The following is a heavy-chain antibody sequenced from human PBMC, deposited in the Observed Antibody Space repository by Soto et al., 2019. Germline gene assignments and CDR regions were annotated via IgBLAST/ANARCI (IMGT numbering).Heavy chain of an antibody. CDR1: GFTFSGHY. Sequence: EVQLVESGGGLVQPGGSLRLSCEGTGFTFSGHYMDWVRQAPGKGLEWLGRIRNKPNGHTTEYAASVKGRFTISRDDSKNLVYLQMNNLKSEDTAVYYCSTTVITAPLFEYWGQGTLGTVSS. CDR2: IRNKPNGHTT. CDR3: STTVITAPLFEY. J-gene: IGHJ4*02. D-gene: IGHD3-16*01. V-gene: IGHV3-72*01.